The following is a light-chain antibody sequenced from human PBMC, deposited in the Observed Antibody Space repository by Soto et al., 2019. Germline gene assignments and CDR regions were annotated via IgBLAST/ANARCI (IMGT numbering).Light chain of an antibody. Sequence: DIQMTQSPSSLSASVGDRVTITCLASQGISSALAWYQQKPGKAPKLLIYDASNLETGVPSRFSGSGSGTDFTFTISSLQPEDIATYYCQQYDNLPITFGQGTRLEIK. CDR1: QGISSA. V-gene: IGKV1-33*01. CDR2: DAS. J-gene: IGKJ5*01. CDR3: QQYDNLPIT.